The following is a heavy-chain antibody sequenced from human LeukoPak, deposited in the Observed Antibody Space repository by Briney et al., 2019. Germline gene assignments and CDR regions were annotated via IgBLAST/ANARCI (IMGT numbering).Heavy chain of an antibody. Sequence: GRSLRLSCAASGFTFDDYAMHWVRQAPGKGLELVSGISWNSGSIGYADSVKGRFTISRDNSKNSLYLQMNSLRAEDMALYYCAKAGLNGDYVDYWGQGTLVTVSS. V-gene: IGHV3-9*03. CDR3: AKAGLNGDYVDY. CDR1: GFTFDDYA. D-gene: IGHD4-17*01. J-gene: IGHJ4*02. CDR2: ISWNSGSI.